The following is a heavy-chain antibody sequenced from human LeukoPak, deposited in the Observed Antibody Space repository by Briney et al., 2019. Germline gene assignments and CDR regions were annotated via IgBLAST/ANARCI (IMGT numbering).Heavy chain of an antibody. CDR2: IKQDGSEK. V-gene: IGHV3-7*01. D-gene: IGHD3-3*01. CDR3: ARVAYDFWSGYRGNPDY. J-gene: IGHJ4*02. Sequence: PGGSLRLSCAASGFTFSSYWMSWVRQAPGKGLEWVANIKQDGSEKYYVDSVKGRFTISRDNAKNSLYLQMNSLRAEDTAVYYCARVAYDFWSGYRGNPDYWGQGTLVTVSS. CDR1: GFTFSSYW.